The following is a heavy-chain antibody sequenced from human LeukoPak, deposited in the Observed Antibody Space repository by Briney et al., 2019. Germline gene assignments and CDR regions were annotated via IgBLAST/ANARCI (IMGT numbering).Heavy chain of an antibody. J-gene: IGHJ4*02. CDR1: GFTFNNYA. Sequence: PGGSLRLSCAASGFTFNNYAMNWVRQAPGKGLEWVAAVTGPADTTYYADSVKDRFTISRDSFKDTLYLQMNRPGAEDTALYYCAKGAAIDHWGQGTLVTVSS. V-gene: IGHV3-23*01. CDR2: VTGPADTT. D-gene: IGHD5-24*01. CDR3: AKGAAIDH.